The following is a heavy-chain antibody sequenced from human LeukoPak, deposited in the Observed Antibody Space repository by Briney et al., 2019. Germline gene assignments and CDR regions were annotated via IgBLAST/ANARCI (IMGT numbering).Heavy chain of an antibody. CDR2: IYYSGST. CDR3: ARGNWSYYFGF. Sequence: SETLSLTCTVSGGSISGYYWNWIRQPPGKGLEWIGCIYYSGSTNYNPSLRSRVTTSVDTSKNQVSLRLTSLTAADTAVYYCARGNWSYYFGFWGPGTLVTVSS. V-gene: IGHV4-59*01. CDR1: GGSISGYY. J-gene: IGHJ4*02. D-gene: IGHD1-1*01.